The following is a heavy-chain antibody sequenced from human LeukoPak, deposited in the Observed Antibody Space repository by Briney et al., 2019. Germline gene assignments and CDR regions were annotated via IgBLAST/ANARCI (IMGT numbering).Heavy chain of an antibody. Sequence: GGSLRLSCAASGFTFSSFAMHWVRQAPGKGLDYISSISSNGDTTYYADSVKGRFTISRDNAKNSLYLQMNSLRAEDTAVYYCARDPGSSSWPVRWGQGTLVTVSS. CDR1: GFTFSSFA. D-gene: IGHD6-13*01. CDR3: ARDPGSSSWPVR. V-gene: IGHV3-64*04. CDR2: ISSNGDTT. J-gene: IGHJ4*02.